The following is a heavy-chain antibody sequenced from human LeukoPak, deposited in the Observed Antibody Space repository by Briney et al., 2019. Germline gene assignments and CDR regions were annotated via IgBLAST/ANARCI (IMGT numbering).Heavy chain of an antibody. V-gene: IGHV3-23*01. CDR2: ISGSGGST. CDR1: GFTYSSYA. CDR3: AKGSEHRGMIY. J-gene: IGHJ4*02. D-gene: IGHD3-10*01. Sequence: GGSLRLSCAASGFTYSSYAMSWVRQAPGKGLEWVSAISGSGGSTYYADSVKGRFTISRDNSKNTLYLQMNSLRAEDTAVYCCAKGSEHRGMIYWGQGTLVTVSS.